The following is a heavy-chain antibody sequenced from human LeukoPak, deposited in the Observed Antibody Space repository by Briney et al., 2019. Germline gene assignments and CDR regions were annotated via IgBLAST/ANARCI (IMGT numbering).Heavy chain of an antibody. J-gene: IGHJ3*02. D-gene: IGHD3-16*01. CDR3: ARAQTYYDYVWGKSSDAFDI. CDR2: IYYSGST. V-gene: IGHV4-31*03. CDR1: GGSISSGGYY. Sequence: KPSETLSLTCTVSGGSISSGGYYWSWIRQHPGKGLEWIGYIYYSGSTYYNPSLKSRVTISVDTSKNQFSLKLSSVTAADAAVYYCARAQTYYDYVWGKSSDAFDIWGQGTMVTVSS.